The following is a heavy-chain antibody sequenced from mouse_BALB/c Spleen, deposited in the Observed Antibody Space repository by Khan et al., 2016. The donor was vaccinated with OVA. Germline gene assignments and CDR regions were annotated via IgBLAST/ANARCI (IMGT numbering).Heavy chain of an antibody. CDR3: AMSCWGGFAY. J-gene: IGHJ3*01. CDR1: GYAFTDYL. Sequence: QVQLQQSGPELVRPGTSVKVSCKASGYAFTDYLIEWVRERPGQGLEWIGVINPGTGDTNYNAKFKGTATLTADKSSSTDYMQLGSLSSDDSAVXFCAMSCWGGFAYWGQGTLVTVSA. V-gene: IGHV1-54*01. CDR2: INPGTGDT.